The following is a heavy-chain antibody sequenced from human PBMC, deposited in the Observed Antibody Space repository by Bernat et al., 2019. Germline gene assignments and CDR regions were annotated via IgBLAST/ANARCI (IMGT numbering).Heavy chain of an antibody. J-gene: IGHJ4*02. Sequence: QLQLQESGPGLVKPSETRSLTCTVSGGSISSSSYYWGWIRQPPGKGLEWIGSIYYSGSTYYNPSLKSRVTISVDTSKNQFSLKLSSVTAADTAVYYCARPYRYSSGWYDYWGQGTLVTVSS. V-gene: IGHV4-39*01. CDR1: GGSISSSSYY. CDR3: ARPYRYSSGWYDY. CDR2: IYYSGST. D-gene: IGHD6-19*01.